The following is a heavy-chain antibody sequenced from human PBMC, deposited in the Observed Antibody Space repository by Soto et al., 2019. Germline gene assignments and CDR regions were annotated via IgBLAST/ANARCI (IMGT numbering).Heavy chain of an antibody. V-gene: IGHV3-15*01. CDR3: AKDQWELLNPLYDAFDI. CDR1: GFTFSNAW. J-gene: IGHJ3*02. D-gene: IGHD1-26*01. CDR2: IKSKTDGGTT. Sequence: EVQLVESGGGLVKPGGSLRLSCAASGFTFSNAWMSWVRQAPGKGLEWVGRIKSKTDGGTTDYAAPVKGRFTISRDDSKNTLYLQMNSLRAEDTAVYYCAKDQWELLNPLYDAFDIWGQGTMVTVSS.